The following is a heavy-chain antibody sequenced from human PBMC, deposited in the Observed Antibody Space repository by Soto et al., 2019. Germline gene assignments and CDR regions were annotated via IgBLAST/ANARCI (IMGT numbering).Heavy chain of an antibody. V-gene: IGHV1-69*02. CDR3: ARGESSGYTRSNAFDI. CDR2: IIPILGIA. Sequence: SVKVSCKASGGTFSSYTISWVRQAPGQGLEWMGRIIPILGIANYAQKFQGRVTITADKSTSTAYMELSSLRSEDTAVYYCARGESSGYTRSNAFDIWGQGTMVTVS. CDR1: GGTFSSYT. D-gene: IGHD3-22*01. J-gene: IGHJ3*02.